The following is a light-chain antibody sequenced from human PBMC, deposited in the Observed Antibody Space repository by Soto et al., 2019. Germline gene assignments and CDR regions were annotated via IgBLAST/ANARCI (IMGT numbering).Light chain of an antibody. CDR1: QSIGTY. CDR2: SAS. CDR3: QQYHASPPT. J-gene: IGKJ1*01. V-gene: IGKV1-8*01. Sequence: AIRMTQSPPSFSASTGDRVTITCRASQSIGTYLAWYQQRPGKAPNLLIYSASILQSGLPSRFSGSGSGTDFTPTITSLQSEDFATYYYQQYHASPPTFGQGTNVGIK.